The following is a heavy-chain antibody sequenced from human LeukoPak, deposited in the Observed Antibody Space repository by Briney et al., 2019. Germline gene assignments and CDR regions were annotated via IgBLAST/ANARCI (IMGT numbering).Heavy chain of an antibody. CDR2: INHSGST. D-gene: IGHD3-22*01. Sequence: SETLSPTCAVYGGSFSGYYWSWIRQPPGKGLEWIGEINHSGSTNYNPSLKSRVTISVDTSKNQFSLKLSSVTAADTAVYYCARSTMIVVASYYYYYMDVWGKGTTVTVSS. CDR1: GGSFSGYY. CDR3: ARSTMIVVASYYYYYMDV. V-gene: IGHV4-34*01. J-gene: IGHJ6*03.